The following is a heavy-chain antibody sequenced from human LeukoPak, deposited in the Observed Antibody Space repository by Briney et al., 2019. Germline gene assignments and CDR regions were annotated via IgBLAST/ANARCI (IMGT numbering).Heavy chain of an antibody. CDR3: AKDNRRHYTSGPNPDSLH. J-gene: IGHJ4*02. D-gene: IGHD6-19*01. CDR2: ISWNSGTI. V-gene: IGHV3-9*01. CDR1: GFIFNNYA. Sequence: GGSLRLSCAGTGFIFNNYAMHWVRQPPGKGLEWVSGISWNSGTIDYADSVRGRFTISRDNAKNSLYLQMDSLRVEDTAFYYCAKDNRRHYTSGPNPDSLHWGQGALVTVSS.